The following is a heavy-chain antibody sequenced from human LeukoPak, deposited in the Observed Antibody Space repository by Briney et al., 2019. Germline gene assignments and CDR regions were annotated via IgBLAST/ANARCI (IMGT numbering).Heavy chain of an antibody. CDR2: ISGSGGST. D-gene: IGHD1-26*01. Sequence: PGGSLRLSCAASGFTFSSYSMNWVRQAPGKGLEWASAISGSGGSTYYADSVKGRFTISRDNSKNTLYLQMNSLRAEDTAVYYCAKTYRYSGTRGAFDIWGQGTMVTVSS. CDR1: GFTFSSYS. CDR3: AKTYRYSGTRGAFDI. V-gene: IGHV3-23*01. J-gene: IGHJ3*02.